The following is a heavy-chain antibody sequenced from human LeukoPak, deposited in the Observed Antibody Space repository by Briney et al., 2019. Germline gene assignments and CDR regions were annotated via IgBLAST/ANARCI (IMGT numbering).Heavy chain of an antibody. Sequence: PSQTLSLTCTVSGGSISSGSYYWSWIRQPAGKGLEWIGRIYTSGSTNYNPSLKSRVTISVDTSKNQFSLKLSSVTAADTAVYYCARVQTALACCGGSCTDYWGQGTLVTVSS. J-gene: IGHJ4*02. V-gene: IGHV4-61*02. CDR1: GGSISSGSYY. CDR3: ARVQTALACCGGSCTDY. D-gene: IGHD2-15*01. CDR2: IYTSGST.